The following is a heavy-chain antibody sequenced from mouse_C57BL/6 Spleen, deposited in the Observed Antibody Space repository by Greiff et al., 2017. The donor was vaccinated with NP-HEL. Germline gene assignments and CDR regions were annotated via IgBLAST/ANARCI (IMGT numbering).Heavy chain of an antibody. CDR1: GYTFTSYW. J-gene: IGHJ4*01. CDR2: IDPSDSET. Sequence: VQLQQPGAELVRPGSSVKLSCKASGYTFTSYWMHWVKQRPIQGLEWIGNIDPSDSETHYNQKFKDKATLTVDKSSSTAYMQLSSLTSEDSAVYYCARGTGFYAMDYWGQGTSVTVSS. CDR3: ARGTGFYAMDY. V-gene: IGHV1-52*01. D-gene: IGHD4-1*01.